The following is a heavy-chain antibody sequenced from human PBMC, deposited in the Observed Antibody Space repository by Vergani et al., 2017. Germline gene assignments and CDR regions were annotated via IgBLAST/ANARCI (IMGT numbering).Heavy chain of an antibody. Sequence: QVQLVQSGAEVKKPGSSVKVSCKASGGTFSSYAISWVRQAPGQGLEWMGGIIPIFGTANYAQKFQGRVTITADESTSTAYMERSSLRSEDTAVYYCARDRPASIVVGGHSPDAFDIWGQGTMVTVSS. CDR2: IIPIFGTA. CDR3: ARDRPASIVVGGHSPDAFDI. D-gene: IGHD2-15*01. CDR1: GGTFSSYA. J-gene: IGHJ3*02. V-gene: IGHV1-69*01.